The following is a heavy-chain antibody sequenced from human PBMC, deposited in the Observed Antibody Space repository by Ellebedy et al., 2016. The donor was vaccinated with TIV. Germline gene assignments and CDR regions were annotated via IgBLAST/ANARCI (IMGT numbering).Heavy chain of an antibody. V-gene: IGHV3-30*15. CDR1: GFTFSSYS. CDR2: ISYDGSKK. D-gene: IGHD5-12*01. CDR3: TRDFGVAYSGYEDDYFDY. Sequence: GESLKISCAASGFTFSSYSMHWVRQAPGKGLEWVAGISYDGSKKYYADSMEGRFTISRDNSDYMLHLQVSSLTAEDMAVYYCTRDFGVAYSGYEDDYFDYWGQGTLVTVSS. J-gene: IGHJ4*02.